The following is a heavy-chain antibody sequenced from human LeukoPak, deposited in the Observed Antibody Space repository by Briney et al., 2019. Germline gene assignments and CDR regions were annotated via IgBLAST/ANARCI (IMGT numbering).Heavy chain of an antibody. D-gene: IGHD3-10*01. Sequence: PGRSLRLSCAASGFTFSSYGMHWVRQAPGKGLGWVSGNSGSGYTHYADSVKGRFTISRDTSKNTLYLQMNSLRAEDTAVYYCATDHGFSGSYSAFPYWGHASLVTVSS. J-gene: IGHJ4*01. CDR1: GFTFSSYG. V-gene: IGHV3-23*01. CDR3: ATDHGFSGSYSAFPY. CDR2: NSGSGYT.